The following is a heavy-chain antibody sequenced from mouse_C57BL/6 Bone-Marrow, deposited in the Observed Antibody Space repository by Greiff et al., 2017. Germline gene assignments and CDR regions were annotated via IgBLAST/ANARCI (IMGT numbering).Heavy chain of an antibody. CDR2: ISSGGSYT. J-gene: IGHJ3*01. V-gene: IGHV5-6*01. Sequence: EVQVVESGGDLVKPGGSLKLSCAASGFTFSSYGMSWVRQTPDKRLEWVATISSGGSYTYYPDSVKGRFTISRDNARNTLYLQMSSLKSEDTAMCYCAGGTGYYWFAYWGRGTLVTVSA. CDR3: AGGTGYYWFAY. CDR1: GFTFSSYG. D-gene: IGHD2-3*01.